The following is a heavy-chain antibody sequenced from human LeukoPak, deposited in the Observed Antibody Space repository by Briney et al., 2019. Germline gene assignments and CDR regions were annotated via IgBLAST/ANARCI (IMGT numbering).Heavy chain of an antibody. D-gene: IGHD2-21*01. Sequence: GGSLRLSCTASGFTVGNYYMSWVRQAPGKGLEWVAIIYHDRSTYYAASVKGRFTISRDDSKNIVLLQMDSLRAEDTAIYYCARDSAFSSYSYWGQGALVTVSS. CDR2: IYHDRST. J-gene: IGHJ4*02. CDR1: GFTVGNYY. CDR3: ARDSAFSSYSY. V-gene: IGHV3-53*01.